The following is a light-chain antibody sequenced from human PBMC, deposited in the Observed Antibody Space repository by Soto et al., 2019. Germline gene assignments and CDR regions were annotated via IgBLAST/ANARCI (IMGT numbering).Light chain of an antibody. J-gene: IGKJ1*01. CDR1: ENVRTF. CDR3: QQHSHWPPWT. CDR2: GAS. V-gene: IGKV3-11*01. Sequence: PGERATLSCRASENVRTFVDWYQQKPGQAPRLLIYGASNRATDIPARFSGSGSGTDFTLTISNLEPEDFAVYYCQQHSHWPPWTFGQGTKVDIK.